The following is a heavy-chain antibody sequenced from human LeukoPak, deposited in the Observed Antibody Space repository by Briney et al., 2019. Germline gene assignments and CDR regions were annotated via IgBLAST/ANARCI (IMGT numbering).Heavy chain of an antibody. CDR1: GYTFTSYD. CDR3: ARFCSGGSCYPVFGMDV. Sequence: ASVKVSCKASGYTFTSYDINWVRQATGQGLEWMGWMNSNSGNTGYAQKFQGRVTMTRNTSISTAYMELSSLRSEDTAVYYCARFCSGGSCYPVFGMDVWGQGTTVTVSS. CDR2: MNSNSGNT. D-gene: IGHD2-15*01. V-gene: IGHV1-8*01. J-gene: IGHJ6*02.